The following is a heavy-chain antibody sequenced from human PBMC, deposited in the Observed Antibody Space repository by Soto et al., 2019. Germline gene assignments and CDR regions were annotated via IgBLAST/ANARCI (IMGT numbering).Heavy chain of an antibody. CDR3: AKCYYYDSSGYYYPLFDY. V-gene: IGHV3-23*01. J-gene: IGHJ4*02. CDR2: ISGSGGST. D-gene: IGHD3-22*01. Sequence: PGGSLRLSCAASGFTFSSYAMSWVRQAPGKGLEWVSAISGSGGSTYYADSVKGRFTISRDNSKNTLYLQMNSLRAEDTAVYYCAKCYYYDSSGYYYPLFDYWGQGTLATVSS. CDR1: GFTFSSYA.